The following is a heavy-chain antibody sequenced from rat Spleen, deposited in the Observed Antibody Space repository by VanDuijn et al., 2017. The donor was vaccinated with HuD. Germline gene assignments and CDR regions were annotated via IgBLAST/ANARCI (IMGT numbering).Heavy chain of an antibody. Sequence: EVQLQESGPGLVKPSQSLSLTCSVTGYSITSSYRWNWIRKFPGNKLEWMGYITNAGNTNYNPSLKSRISITRDTSKNQFFLQVNSVTTEDTATYYCARDWDGDYWGQGVMVTVSS. CDR3: ARDWDGDY. V-gene: IGHV3-3*01. J-gene: IGHJ2*01. CDR1: GYSITSSYR. D-gene: IGHD5-1*01. CDR2: ITNAGNT.